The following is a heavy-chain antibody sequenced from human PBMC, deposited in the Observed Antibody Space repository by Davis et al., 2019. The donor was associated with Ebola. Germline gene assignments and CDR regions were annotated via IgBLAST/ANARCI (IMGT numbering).Heavy chain of an antibody. V-gene: IGHV4-59*12. J-gene: IGHJ6*02. CDR2: IYYSGST. D-gene: IGHD2-2*01. Sequence: MPSETLSLTCTVSGGSISSYYWSWIRQPPGKGLEWIGYIYYSGSTNYNPSLKSRVTISVDTSKNQFSLKLSSVTAADTAVYYCARDRVVPAAIFHYYYGMDVWGQGTTVTVSS. CDR3: ARDRVVPAAIFHYYYGMDV. CDR1: GGSISSYY.